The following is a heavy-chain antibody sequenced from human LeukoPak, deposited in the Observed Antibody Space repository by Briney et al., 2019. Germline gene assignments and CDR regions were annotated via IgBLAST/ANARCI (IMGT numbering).Heavy chain of an antibody. CDR2: MNPNSGNT. CDR1: GYTFTSYD. D-gene: IGHD2-2*01. CDR3: ARLGLEYCSSTSCYRYYYYGMDV. V-gene: IGHV1-8*01. J-gene: IGHJ6*02. Sequence: ASVKVSCKASGYTFTSYDINWVRQATGQGLEWMGWMNPNSGNTGYAQEFQGRVTMTRNTSISTAYMELSSLRSEDTAVYYCARLGLEYCSSTSCYRYYYYGMDVWGQGTTVTVSS.